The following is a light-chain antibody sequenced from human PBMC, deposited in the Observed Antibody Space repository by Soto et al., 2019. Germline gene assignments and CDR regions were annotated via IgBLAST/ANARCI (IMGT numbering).Light chain of an antibody. CDR1: SSDVGGFNY. V-gene: IGLV2-14*03. Sequence: QSALTQPASVSGSPGQSIAISCTGTSSDVGGFNYVSWYQQHPGKAPKFMIYDVSSRPSGVSDRFSGSKSGNTASLTISGLHAEDEADYYCSSYTTTGTYVFGTGTKVTVL. J-gene: IGLJ1*01. CDR2: DVS. CDR3: SSYTTTGTYV.